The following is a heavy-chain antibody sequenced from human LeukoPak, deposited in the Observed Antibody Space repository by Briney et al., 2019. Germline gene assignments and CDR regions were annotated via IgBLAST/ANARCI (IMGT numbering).Heavy chain of an antibody. D-gene: IGHD2-2*01. CDR1: GGTFSSYA. Sequence: ASVKVSSKASGGTFSSYAISWVRQAPGQGLEWMGGIIPIFGTANHAQKFQGRVTITADKSTSTAYMELSSLRSEDTAVYYCARDFGTNAFDIWGQGTMVTVSS. CDR2: IIPIFGTA. J-gene: IGHJ3*02. V-gene: IGHV1-69*06. CDR3: ARDFGTNAFDI.